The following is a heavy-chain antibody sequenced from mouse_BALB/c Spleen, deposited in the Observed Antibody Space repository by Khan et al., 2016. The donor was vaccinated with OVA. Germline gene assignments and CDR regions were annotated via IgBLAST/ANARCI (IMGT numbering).Heavy chain of an antibody. Sequence: IQLVQSGPDLVKPGASVKISCKASGYSFTLYYMSWVKQSHGKSLEWIGRVNPNTDNINYNQEFKGKAILTVDKSSNTAYMELRSLTSEDSAVYFWSRGYDFFASWGQGTLVTVSA. D-gene: IGHD2-14*01. J-gene: IGHJ3*01. CDR2: VNPNTDNI. CDR1: GYSFTLYY. V-gene: IGHV1-26*01. CDR3: SRGYDFFAS.